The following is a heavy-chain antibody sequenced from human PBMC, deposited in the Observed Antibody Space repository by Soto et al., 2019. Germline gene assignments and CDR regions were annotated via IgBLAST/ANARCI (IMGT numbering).Heavy chain of an antibody. Sequence: ASVKVSCKASGYTFTGYYMHWVRQAPGQGLEWMGWINPNSGGTNYAQKFQGWVTMTRDTSISTAFMELSRLRSDDTAVYYFAIDFTSYGDYAEYYFDYWGQGTLVTVSS. CDR3: AIDFTSYGDYAEYYFDY. D-gene: IGHD4-17*01. J-gene: IGHJ4*02. CDR2: INPNSGGT. V-gene: IGHV1-2*04. CDR1: GYTFTGYY.